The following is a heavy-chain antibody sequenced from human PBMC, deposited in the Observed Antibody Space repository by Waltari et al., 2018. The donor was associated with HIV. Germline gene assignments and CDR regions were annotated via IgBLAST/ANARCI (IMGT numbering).Heavy chain of an antibody. V-gene: IGHV4-59*01. CDR1: GGSLRSYY. J-gene: IGHJ4*02. CDR3: ARDLGESSSWFGGVIGH. D-gene: IGHD6-13*01. Sequence: QVQLQESGPGLAKPSETLSLSCTVSGGSLRSYYWSWIRQPPGKGLEWIGYIYYSGLTNYNPSLNSRVTISVDTSKNQFSLKLSSVTAADTAVYYCARDLGESSSWFGGVIGHWGQGILVTVSS. CDR2: IYYSGLT.